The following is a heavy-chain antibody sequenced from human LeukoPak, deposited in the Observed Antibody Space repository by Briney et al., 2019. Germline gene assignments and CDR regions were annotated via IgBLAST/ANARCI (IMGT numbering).Heavy chain of an antibody. CDR3: ARDVSLGAGDYYYGMDV. D-gene: IGHD3-16*02. V-gene: IGHV3-53*01. CDR1: GFTVSSNY. J-gene: IGHJ6*02. Sequence: GGSLRLSCAASGFTVSSNYMSWVRQAPGKGLEWVSVIYSGGSTYYADSVKGRFTISRDNSKNTLYLQMNSLRAEDTAVYYCARDVSLGAGDYYYGMDVWGQGTTVTVSS. CDR2: IYSGGST.